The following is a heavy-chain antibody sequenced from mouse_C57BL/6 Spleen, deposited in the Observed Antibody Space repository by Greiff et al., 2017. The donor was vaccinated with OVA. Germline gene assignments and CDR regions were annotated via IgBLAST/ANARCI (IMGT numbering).Heavy chain of an antibody. Sequence: VQLKESGPEPVKPGASVKIPCKASGYTFTDYNMDWVKQSHGKSLEWIGDINPNNGGTIYNQKFKGKATLTVDKSSSTAYMELRSLTSEDTAVYYCARRPYDYDGSFDYWGQGTTLTVSS. D-gene: IGHD2-4*01. CDR1: GYTFTDYN. CDR3: ARRPYDYDGSFDY. CDR2: INPNNGGT. V-gene: IGHV1-18*01. J-gene: IGHJ2*01.